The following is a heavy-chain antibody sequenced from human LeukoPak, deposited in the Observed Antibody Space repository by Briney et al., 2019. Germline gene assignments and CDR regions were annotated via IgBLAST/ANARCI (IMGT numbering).Heavy chain of an antibody. CDR2: IYTTGRT. CDR3: AKILGSGVWYGFDI. CDR1: GGPIGGDY. J-gene: IGHJ3*02. D-gene: IGHD2-21*01. V-gene: IGHV4-4*09. Sequence: SETLSLTCSVSGGPIGGDYWSWIRQPPGKALEWIGYIYTTGRTNYIPSLKSRVTISVDTSKNPFSLKLNSVTAADAAVYYCAKILGSGVWYGFDIWGQGTMVTVSS.